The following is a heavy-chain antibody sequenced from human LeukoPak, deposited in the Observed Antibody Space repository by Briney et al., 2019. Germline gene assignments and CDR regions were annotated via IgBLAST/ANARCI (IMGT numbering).Heavy chain of an antibody. V-gene: IGHV1-2*02. CDR2: INPNSGGT. J-gene: IGHJ4*02. CDR3: ARDQGSGYVKGFDY. D-gene: IGHD5-12*01. Sequence: GASVKVSCKASGYTFTGYYMHWVRQAPGQGLEWMGWINPNSGGTNYAQKFQGRVTMTRDTSISTAYMELSRLRSDDTAVYYCARDQGSGYVKGFDYWGQGTLVTVSS. CDR1: GYTFTGYY.